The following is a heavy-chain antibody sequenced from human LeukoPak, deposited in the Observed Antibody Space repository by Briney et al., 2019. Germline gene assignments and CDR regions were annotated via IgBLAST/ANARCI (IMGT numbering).Heavy chain of an antibody. CDR2: ISAYNGNT. D-gene: IGHD3-22*01. Sequence: GASVKVSCKASGYTFTSYGISWVRQAPGQGLEWMGWISAYNGNTNYAQKLQGRLTMTTDTSTSTAYMELRSLRSDDTAVYYCARDRMYYYDSSGLSFDYWGQGTLVTVSS. CDR1: GYTFTSYG. V-gene: IGHV1-18*01. CDR3: ARDRMYYYDSSGLSFDY. J-gene: IGHJ4*02.